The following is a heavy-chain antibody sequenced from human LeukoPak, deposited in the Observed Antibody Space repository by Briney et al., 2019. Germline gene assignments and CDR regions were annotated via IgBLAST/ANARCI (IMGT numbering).Heavy chain of an antibody. Sequence: SETLSLTCAVYGGSFSGYYWSWIRQPPGKGLKWIGEINHSGSTNYNPSLKSRVTISVDTSKNQFSLKLSSVTAADTAVYYCARAQGVRGVIKRPDAFDIWGQGTMVTVSS. CDR1: GGSFSGYY. V-gene: IGHV4-34*01. CDR3: ARAQGVRGVIKRPDAFDI. J-gene: IGHJ3*02. D-gene: IGHD3-10*01. CDR2: INHSGST.